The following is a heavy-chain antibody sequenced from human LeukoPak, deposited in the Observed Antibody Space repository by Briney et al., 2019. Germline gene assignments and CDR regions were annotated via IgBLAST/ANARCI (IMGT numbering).Heavy chain of an antibody. Sequence: GGSLRLSCAASGFTFSSYAMSWVRQAPGKGLEWVSAISGSGGSTYYADSVKGRFTISRDNSKNTLYLQMNSLRAEDTAVYYCSLLLLWIGELYYNGMDVWGKGTTVTVSS. CDR3: SLLLLWIGELYYNGMDV. V-gene: IGHV3-23*01. CDR2: ISGSGGST. CDR1: GFTFSSYA. J-gene: IGHJ6*04. D-gene: IGHD3-10*01.